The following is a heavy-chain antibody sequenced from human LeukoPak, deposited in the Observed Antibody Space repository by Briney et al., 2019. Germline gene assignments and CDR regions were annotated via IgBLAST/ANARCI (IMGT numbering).Heavy chain of an antibody. V-gene: IGHV3-30*03. CDR2: TSHNEGNR. CDR1: GFTFSSYG. J-gene: IGHJ4*02. CDR3: ARGPGLAMGKGYFDY. Sequence: GRSLRLSCAVSGFTFSSYGMHWVRQAPAKGLEWVAATSHNEGNRYYADSVKGRFTISRDNSRNTLYLEVNSLRTDDTAVYFCARGPGLAMGKGYFDYCGQGTLVTVSS. D-gene: IGHD5-18*01.